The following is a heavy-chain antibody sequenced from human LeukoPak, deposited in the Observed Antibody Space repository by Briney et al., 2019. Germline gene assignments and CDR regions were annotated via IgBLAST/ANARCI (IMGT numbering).Heavy chain of an antibody. CDR2: ISYDGSNK. Sequence: GGSLRLSCAASGFTFSSYGMHWVCQAPGKGLEWVAVISYDGSNKYYADSVKGRFTISRDNSKNTLYLQMNSLRAEDTAVYYCAKDLHSAGDNDYWGQGTLVTVSS. J-gene: IGHJ4*02. D-gene: IGHD7-27*01. CDR1: GFTFSSYG. CDR3: AKDLHSAGDNDY. V-gene: IGHV3-30*18.